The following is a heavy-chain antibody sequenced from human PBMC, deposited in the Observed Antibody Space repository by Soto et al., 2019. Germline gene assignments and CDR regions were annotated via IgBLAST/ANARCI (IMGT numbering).Heavy chain of an antibody. V-gene: IGHV3-30-3*01. CDR1: GFTFSSYA. J-gene: IGHJ6*02. Sequence: QVQLVESGGGVVQPGRSLRLSCAASGFTFSSYAMHWVRQAPGKGLEWVEVISYDGSNKYYADSVKGRFTISRDNSKNTLYLQMNSLRAEDTAVYYCARDRLRYNWNDFPYYYYGMDVWGQGTTVTVS. CDR2: ISYDGSNK. D-gene: IGHD1-1*01. CDR3: ARDRLRYNWNDFPYYYYGMDV.